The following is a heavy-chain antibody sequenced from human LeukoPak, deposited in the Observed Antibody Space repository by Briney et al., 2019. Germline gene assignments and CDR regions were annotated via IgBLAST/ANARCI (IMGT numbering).Heavy chain of an antibody. D-gene: IGHD3-16*02. Sequence: GGSLRLSCAASGFNFSIYSMNWVRQAPGKGLEWVSYITRSSTTIYYADSVKGQFTISRDNAKNSLYLQMNSLRAEDTAVYYCARDSDYVWGSYRTFDYWGQGTLVTVSS. J-gene: IGHJ4*02. V-gene: IGHV3-48*01. CDR2: ITRSSTTI. CDR3: ARDSDYVWGSYRTFDY. CDR1: GFNFSIYS.